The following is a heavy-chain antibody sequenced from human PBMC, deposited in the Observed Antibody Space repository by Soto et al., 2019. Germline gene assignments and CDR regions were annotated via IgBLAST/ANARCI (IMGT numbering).Heavy chain of an antibody. J-gene: IGHJ3*02. Sequence: PGGSLRLSCAAFGFIFSTYDMHWVRQAPGKGLEWVAVIRYDGNKQYYADSVQGRFTISRANSKNTSFLQMNSLRAEDTAVYYCARDRDGPYAFSIWGQGTMVTVSS. CDR3: ARDRDGPYAFSI. V-gene: IGHV3-33*08. CDR1: GFIFSTYD. D-gene: IGHD4-17*01. CDR2: IRYDGNKQ.